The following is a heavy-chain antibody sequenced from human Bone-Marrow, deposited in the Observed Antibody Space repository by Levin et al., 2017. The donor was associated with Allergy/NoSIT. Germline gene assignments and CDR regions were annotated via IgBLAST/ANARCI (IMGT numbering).Heavy chain of an antibody. V-gene: IGHV5-51*01. J-gene: IGHJ3*01. CDR3: ARQTSYSSALDSYDL. Sequence: GESLKISCRGSGYSFISNWVGWVRQKPGKGLEWMGIIYPIDSDVRYSPSFRGQVTISADKSTGTAYVQWNSLKYSDTAMYYCARQTSYSSALDSYDLWGQGTLVTVSS. D-gene: IGHD3-22*01. CDR1: GYSFISNW. CDR2: IYPIDSDV.